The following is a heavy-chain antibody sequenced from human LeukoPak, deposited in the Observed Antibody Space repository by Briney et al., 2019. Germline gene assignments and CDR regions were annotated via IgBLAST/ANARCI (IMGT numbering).Heavy chain of an antibody. CDR2: IYSGGNT. J-gene: IGHJ4*02. CDR3: ARRAGEYSHPYDY. CDR1: GFTVSSNS. Sequence: GGSLRLSCTVSGFTVSSNSMSWVRQAPGKGLEWVSFIYSGGNTHYSDSVKGRFTISRDNSKNTPYLQMNSLRADDTAVYYCARRAGEYSHPYDYWGQGTLVTVSS. D-gene: IGHD4-17*01. V-gene: IGHV3-53*01.